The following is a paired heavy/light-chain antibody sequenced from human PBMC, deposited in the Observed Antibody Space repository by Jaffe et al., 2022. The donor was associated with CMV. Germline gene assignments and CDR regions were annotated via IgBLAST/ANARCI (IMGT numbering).Light chain of an antibody. Sequence: DIVMTQSPLSLPVTPGEPASISCRSSQSLLHSNGYNYVDWYLQKPGRSPQLLIFLGSNRASGVPDKFSGSGSGTDFTLEISRVEPEDVGVYYCMQALQIPPTFGRGTKLEIK. CDR1: QSLLHSNGYNY. CDR2: LGS. CDR3: MQALQIPPT. V-gene: IGKV2-28*01. J-gene: IGKJ2*01.
Heavy chain of an antibody. J-gene: IGHJ4*02. CDR2: IYYTGKT. CDR1: GGSIRGSSYY. Sequence: QLQLQESGPGLVRVSETLSLTCTVSGGSIRGSSYYWGWIRQSPGKGLEWLGSIYYTGKTFFHPSHKSRVSLSVDTSKNQFLLHLSAVTAADTALYYCARHLYGGYASTAYSFNYWGQGALVTVSS. V-gene: IGHV4-39*01. CDR3: ARHLYGGYASTAYSFNY. D-gene: IGHD4-17*01.